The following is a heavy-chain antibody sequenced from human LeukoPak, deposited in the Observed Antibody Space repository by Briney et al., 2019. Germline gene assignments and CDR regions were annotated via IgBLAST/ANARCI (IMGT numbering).Heavy chain of an antibody. CDR1: GFTFSSYA. Sequence: GGSLRLSCAASGFTFSSYAMSWVRQAPGKGLEWVSAISGSGGSTYYADSVKGWFTISRDNSKNTLYLQMNSLRAEDTAVYYCARSTSTEGDAFDIWGQGTMVTVSS. CDR2: ISGSGGST. J-gene: IGHJ3*02. CDR3: ARSTSTEGDAFDI. V-gene: IGHV3-23*01. D-gene: IGHD2-2*01.